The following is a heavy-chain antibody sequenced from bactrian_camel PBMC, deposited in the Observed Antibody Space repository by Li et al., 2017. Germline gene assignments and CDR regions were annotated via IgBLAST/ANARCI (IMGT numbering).Heavy chain of an antibody. D-gene: IGHD5*01. V-gene: IGHV3S31*01. CDR3: AAESLWAGLCLLGVDFGY. J-gene: IGHJ6*01. Sequence: VQLVESGGDSVQVGGSLRLSCAASGYTFTGYSMGWFRQATGKEPEGVAGIDKGGSTTYYADSVKDRFTISKDNAQSTLYLQMNSLKPEDTAMYYCAAESLWAGLCLLGVDFGYWARGPRSPSP. CDR2: IDKGGSTT. CDR1: GYTFTGYS.